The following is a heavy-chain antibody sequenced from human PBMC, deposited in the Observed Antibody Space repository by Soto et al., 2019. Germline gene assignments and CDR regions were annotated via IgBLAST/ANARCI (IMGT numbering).Heavy chain of an antibody. CDR2: ISGSGGST. D-gene: IGHD3-9*01. CDR1: GFTFSSYA. J-gene: IGHJ6*02. V-gene: IGHV3-23*01. CDR3: AKGIFTRTYYDILTGLNYGMDV. Sequence: GGSLRLSCAASGFTFSSYAMSWVRQAPGKGLEWVSAISGSGGSTYYADSVKGRFTISRDNSKNTLYLQMNSLRAEDTAVYYCAKGIFTRTYYDILTGLNYGMDVWGQGTTVTVSS.